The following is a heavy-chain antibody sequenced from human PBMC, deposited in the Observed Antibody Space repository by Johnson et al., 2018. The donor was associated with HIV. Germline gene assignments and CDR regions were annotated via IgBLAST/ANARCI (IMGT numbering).Heavy chain of an antibody. CDR2: ISGSGGST. J-gene: IGHJ3*02. CDR3: ARALRWPNAFDI. CDR1: GFTFSSYA. D-gene: IGHD4-23*01. Sequence: EVHLVESGGGVVQPGGSLRLSCAASGFTFSSYAMSWVRQAPGKGLEWVSAISGSGGSTYYMDSVKGRFTMSRDNAKKSLYLQMNSLRVEDTAVYYCARALRWPNAFDIWGQGTLVTVSS. V-gene: IGHV3-23*04.